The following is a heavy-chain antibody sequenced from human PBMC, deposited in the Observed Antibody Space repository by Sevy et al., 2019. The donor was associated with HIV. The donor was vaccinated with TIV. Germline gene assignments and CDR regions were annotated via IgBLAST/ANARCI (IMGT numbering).Heavy chain of an antibody. CDR1: GGSISSSSYY. CDR2: IYYSGST. CDR3: ARHARGYYYGSGSYYTDY. D-gene: IGHD3-10*01. J-gene: IGHJ4*02. V-gene: IGHV4-39*01. Sequence: SETLSLTCTVSGGSISSSSYYWGWIRQPPGKGLEWIGSIYYSGSTYYNPSLKSRVTISVDTSKNQFSLKLSSVTAADTAVYYCARHARGYYYGSGSYYTDYWGQGTLVTVSS.